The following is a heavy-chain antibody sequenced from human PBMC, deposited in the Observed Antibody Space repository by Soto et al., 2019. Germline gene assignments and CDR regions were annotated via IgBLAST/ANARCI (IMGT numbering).Heavy chain of an antibody. CDR2: ISAYNTNT. V-gene: IGHV1-18*01. CDR1: GYTFTSYH. Sequence: QVQLAQSGAEVKKPGASVKVSCKTSGYTFTSYHISWVRQAPGQGREWMGWISAYNTNTNYAQKFQGRVTMTTATLTSTAYMELRRPRSDDTSVYFCARDTPPTDYWGQGTLVTVSS. CDR3: ARDTPPTDY. J-gene: IGHJ4*02.